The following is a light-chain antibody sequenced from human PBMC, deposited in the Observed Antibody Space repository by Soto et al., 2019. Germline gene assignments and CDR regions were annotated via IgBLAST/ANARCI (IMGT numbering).Light chain of an antibody. CDR2: AAP. CDR3: QQYNSYPWT. CDR1: QGIWNY. Sequence: DIQMTQSPSSLSASAGDRVTITCRASQGIWNYLDWGQQKPGKVPKLLIYAAPTLQSGVPSRFSGCGSGTDFTLTISSLQPEDVATYYCQQYNSYPWTFGQGTKGDIK. V-gene: IGKV1-27*01. J-gene: IGKJ1*01.